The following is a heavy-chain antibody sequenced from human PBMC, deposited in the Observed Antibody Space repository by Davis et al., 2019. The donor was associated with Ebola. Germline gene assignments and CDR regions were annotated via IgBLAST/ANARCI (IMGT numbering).Heavy chain of an antibody. CDR1: GGSISSSSYY. Sequence: PGGSLRLSCTVSGGSISSSSYYWGWIRQPPGKGLEWIGSIYYSGSTYYNPSLKSRVTISVDTSKNQFSLKLSSVTAADTAVYYCARQGVQITMIVVVINYFDYWGQGTLVTVSS. J-gene: IGHJ4*02. CDR3: ARQGVQITMIVVVINYFDY. CDR2: IYYSGST. V-gene: IGHV4-39*01. D-gene: IGHD3-22*01.